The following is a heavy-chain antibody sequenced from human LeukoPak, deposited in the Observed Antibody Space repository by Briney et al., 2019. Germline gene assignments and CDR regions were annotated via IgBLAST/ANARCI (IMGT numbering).Heavy chain of an antibody. CDR2: ISYDGSNK. Sequence: PGGSLRLSCAASGFTFSSYGMHWVRQAPGKGLEWVAVISYDGSNKYYADSVKGRFTISRDNSKNTLYLQMNGLRAEDTAVYYCAKGAVKGSYFDALDYWGQGTLVTVSS. CDR1: GFTFSSYG. J-gene: IGHJ4*02. CDR3: AKGAVKGSYFDALDY. V-gene: IGHV3-30*18. D-gene: IGHD1-26*01.